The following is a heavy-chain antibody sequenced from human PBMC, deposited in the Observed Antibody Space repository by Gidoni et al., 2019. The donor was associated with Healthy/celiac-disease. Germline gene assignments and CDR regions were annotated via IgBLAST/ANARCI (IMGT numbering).Heavy chain of an antibody. J-gene: IGHJ4*02. D-gene: IGHD4-4*01. CDR3: ATSLPLQGLH. V-gene: IGHV4-39*01. CDR2: IYYSGST. CDR1: GGSISSSSYY. Sequence: QLQLQESGPGLVKPSETLSLTGTVSGGSISSSSYYWGWIRQPPGKGLEWIGSIYYSGSTYYNPSLKSRVTISVDTSKNQFSLKLSSVTAADTAVYYCATSLPLQGLHWGQGTLVTVSS.